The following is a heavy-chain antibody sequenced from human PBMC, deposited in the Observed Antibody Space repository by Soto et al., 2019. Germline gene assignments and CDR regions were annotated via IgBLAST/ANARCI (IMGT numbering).Heavy chain of an antibody. Sequence: QVQLVQSGAEVKKPGSSVKVSCKASGGTFSSYAISWVRQAPGQGLEWMGGIIPIFGTANYAQKFQGRVTITAYESTSTAYMELSSLRSEDTAVYYCASYGGPIAAAGQTFDYWGQGTLVTVSS. CDR1: GGTFSSYA. D-gene: IGHD6-13*01. CDR2: IIPIFGTA. CDR3: ASYGGPIAAAGQTFDY. J-gene: IGHJ4*02. V-gene: IGHV1-69*12.